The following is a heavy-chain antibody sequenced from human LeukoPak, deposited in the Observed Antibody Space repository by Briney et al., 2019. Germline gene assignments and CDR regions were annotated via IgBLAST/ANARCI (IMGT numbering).Heavy chain of an antibody. CDR2: ISGSGGST. V-gene: IGHV3-23*01. D-gene: IGHD3-3*01. CDR1: GVTFRSYA. Sequence: GGSLRLSCAASGVTFRSYAMSWVRQAPGKGLEWVSAISGSGGSTYYADSVKGRFTISRDNSKNTLYLQMNSLRAEDTAVYYCANWRYYDFWSGYDHGYFQHWGQGTLVTVSS. CDR3: ANWRYYDFWSGYDHGYFQH. J-gene: IGHJ1*01.